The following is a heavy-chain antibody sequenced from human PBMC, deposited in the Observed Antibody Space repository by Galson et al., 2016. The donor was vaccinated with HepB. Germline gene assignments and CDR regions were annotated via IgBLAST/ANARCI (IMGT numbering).Heavy chain of an antibody. Sequence: SLRLSCAASGITFSIYGMHWVRQAPGKGLEWVAVIWYDGSKKDYADSVKGRFTISRDNSKNTLYLQLNSLRAQDTAGDYCTRVRRPWGMGRKDAFDIWGQGTMVTVSS. CDR3: TRVRRPWGMGRKDAFDI. V-gene: IGHV3-33*01. J-gene: IGHJ3*02. CDR2: IWYDGSKK. D-gene: IGHD2-8*01. CDR1: GITFSIYG.